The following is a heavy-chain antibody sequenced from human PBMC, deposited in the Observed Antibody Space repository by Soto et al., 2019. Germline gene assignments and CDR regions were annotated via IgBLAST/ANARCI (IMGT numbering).Heavy chain of an antibody. D-gene: IGHD3-3*01. CDR3: ARDRRAYYDFWSGYYKGGEGNAFDI. CDR1: GGSISSGGYY. V-gene: IGHV4-31*03. J-gene: IGHJ3*02. CDR2: IYYSGGT. Sequence: SETLSLTCTVSGGSISSGGYYWSWIRQHPGKGLEWIGYIYYSGGTYYNPSLKSRVTISVDTSKNQFSLKLSSVTAADTAVYYCARDRRAYYDFWSGYYKGGEGNAFDIWGQGTMVTVSS.